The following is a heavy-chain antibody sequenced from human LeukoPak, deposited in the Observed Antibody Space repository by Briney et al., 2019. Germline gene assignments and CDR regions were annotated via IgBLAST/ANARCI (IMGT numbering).Heavy chain of an antibody. CDR1: GGSISSSSYY. D-gene: IGHD6-13*01. CDR3: ARDRSAAAGTGFDY. J-gene: IGHJ4*02. V-gene: IGHV4-39*07. CDR2: IYYSGST. Sequence: SETLSLTCTVSGGSISSSSYYWGWIRQPPGKGLEWIGSIYYSGSTYYNPSLKSRVTISVDTSKNQFSLKLSSVTAADTAVYYCARDRSAAAGTGFDYWGQGTLVTVSS.